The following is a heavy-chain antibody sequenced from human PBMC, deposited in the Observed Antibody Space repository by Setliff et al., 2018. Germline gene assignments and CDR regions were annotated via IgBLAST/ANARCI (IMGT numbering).Heavy chain of an antibody. V-gene: IGHV1-18*01. CDR2: ISPHTGNT. J-gene: IGHJ4*02. D-gene: IGHD2-2*01. Sequence: ASVKVSCKTSGYTFNGYGIAWVRQAPGQGLEWMGWISPHTGNTYYTPKLHGRVTLTTDTSTSTAYMELRSLGSDDTAVYYCSRLVRYCTTTSCQGASGAEFWGQGTLVTVSS. CDR1: GYTFNGYG. CDR3: SRLVRYCTTTSCQGASGAEF.